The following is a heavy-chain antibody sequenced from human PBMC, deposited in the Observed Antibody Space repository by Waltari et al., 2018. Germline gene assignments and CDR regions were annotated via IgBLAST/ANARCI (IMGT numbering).Heavy chain of an antibody. D-gene: IGHD6-13*01. Sequence: EVQLVESGGGLVQPGGSLRLSCAASGFTFSSYEMNWVRQAPGKGLEGVSYMSSSGSTIYYADAGKGRFTISRDNAKNSLYLQMNSLRAEDTAVYYCARGQQLVPLPDYWGQGTLVTVSS. CDR2: MSSSGSTI. V-gene: IGHV3-48*03. CDR3: ARGQQLVPLPDY. CDR1: GFTFSSYE. J-gene: IGHJ4*02.